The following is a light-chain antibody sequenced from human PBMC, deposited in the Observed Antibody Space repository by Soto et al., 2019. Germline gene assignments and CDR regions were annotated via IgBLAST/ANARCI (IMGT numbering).Light chain of an antibody. V-gene: IGKV1-27*01. CDR3: QKSNSAPLT. Sequence: DIQMTQSPSSLSASVGDRVTITCRASQGISHYLAWYQQKPGKVHKLLIYAASTLQSGVPSRFSGSGSGTDFTLNISCLQPEDVATYCCQKSNSAPLTFGGGTKVEIK. CDR1: QGISHY. J-gene: IGKJ4*01. CDR2: AAS.